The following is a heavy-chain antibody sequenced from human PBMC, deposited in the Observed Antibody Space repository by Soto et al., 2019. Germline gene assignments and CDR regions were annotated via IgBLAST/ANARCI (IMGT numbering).Heavy chain of an antibody. J-gene: IGHJ3*01. CDR3: ARDGPITMVRGVSQLAAFDF. CDR1: GFTFTTYA. Sequence: GGSLRLSCVAPGFTFTTYAMSWVRQAPGKGLEWVSTVGGSGGGTDYADSVTGRFTVSRDNSKNTVYLQMNSLRAEDTAVYYCARDGPITMVRGVSQLAAFDFWCQGTMVTVSS. CDR2: VGGSGGGT. V-gene: IGHV3-23*01. D-gene: IGHD3-10*01.